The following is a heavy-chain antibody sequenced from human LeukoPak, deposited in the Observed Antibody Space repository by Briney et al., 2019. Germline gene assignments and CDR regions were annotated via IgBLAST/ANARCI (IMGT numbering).Heavy chain of an antibody. D-gene: IGHD3-22*01. Sequence: PSETLSLTCTVSGGSISSYYWSWIRQPPGKGLEWIGYIYYSGSTNYNPSLKSRVTISVATSKNQFSLKPSSVTAADTALYYCARSPQSAPEYYYASIGSYYWYIYLWGRGTLVPVSS. CDR3: ARSPQSAPEYYYASIGSYYWYIYL. CDR2: IYYSGST. CDR1: GGSISSYY. V-gene: IGHV4-59*01. J-gene: IGHJ2*01.